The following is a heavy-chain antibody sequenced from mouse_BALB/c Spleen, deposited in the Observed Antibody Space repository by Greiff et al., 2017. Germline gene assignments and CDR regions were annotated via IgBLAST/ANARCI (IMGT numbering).Heavy chain of an antibody. CDR3: ARGPPLLYYFGY. Sequence: EVKLMESGGGLVKPGGSLKLSCAASGFTFSSYAMSWVRQTPEKRLEWVASISSGGSTYYPDSVKGRFTISRDNARNILYLQMSSLRSEDTAMYYCARGPPLLYYFGYWGQGTTLTVSS. V-gene: IGHV5-6-5*01. D-gene: IGHD2-10*01. CDR1: GFTFSSYA. CDR2: ISSGGST. J-gene: IGHJ2*01.